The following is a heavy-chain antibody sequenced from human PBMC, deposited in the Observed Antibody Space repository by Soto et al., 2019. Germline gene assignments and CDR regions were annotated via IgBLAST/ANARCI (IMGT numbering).Heavy chain of an antibody. CDR3: AYTKEYYDFWSGYHR. D-gene: IGHD3-3*01. CDR1: GGSISSGGYS. CDR2: IYHSGST. Sequence: SETLSLTCAVSGGSISSGGYSWSRIRQPPGKGLEWIGYIYHSGSTYYNPSLKSRVTISVDRSKNQFSLKLSSVTAADTAVYYCAYTKEYYDFWSGYHRWGQETLATVSS. V-gene: IGHV4-30-2*01. J-gene: IGHJ4*02.